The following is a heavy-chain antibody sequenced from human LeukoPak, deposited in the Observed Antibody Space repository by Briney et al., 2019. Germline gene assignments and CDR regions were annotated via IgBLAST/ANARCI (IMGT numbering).Heavy chain of an antibody. V-gene: IGHV4-39*07. CDR1: GGSISSSSYY. J-gene: IGHJ5*02. D-gene: IGHD3-3*01. CDR3: AREDYNFP. Sequence: SETLSLTCTVSGGSISSSSYYWGWIRQPPGKGLEWIGSIYYSGSTYYNPSLKSRVTVSIDTSKNQFYLKLTSVTAADTAVYYCAREDYNFPWGQGTLVTVSS. CDR2: IYYSGST.